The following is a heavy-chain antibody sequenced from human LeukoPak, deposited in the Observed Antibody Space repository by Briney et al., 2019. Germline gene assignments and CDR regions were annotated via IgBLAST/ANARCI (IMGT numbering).Heavy chain of an antibody. D-gene: IGHD6-13*01. CDR2: IKQDGSEK. V-gene: IGHV3-7*01. Sequence: GGSLRLSCAASGFTFSAFGMNWVRQAPGKGLEWVANIKQDGSEKYYVDSVKGRFTISRDNAKNSLYLQMNSLRAEDTAVYYCARGSTSTGYSSSWLFDYWGQGTLVTVSS. CDR3: ARGSTSTGYSSSWLFDY. J-gene: IGHJ4*02. CDR1: GFTFSAFG.